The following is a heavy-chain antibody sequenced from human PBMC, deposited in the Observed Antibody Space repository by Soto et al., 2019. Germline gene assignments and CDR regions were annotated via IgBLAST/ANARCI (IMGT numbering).Heavy chain of an antibody. J-gene: IGHJ3*02. CDR3: ARIWYCGGDCYSDGFDI. V-gene: IGHV1-18*04. D-gene: IGHD2-21*02. Sequence: QVRLVQSGAEGKKPGASVKVSSKASGSTFTNYGISWMRQAPGQGLEWMGWISTYNGNTKYAQKVQGRVTMTTDTATSTAYMDLRSLRSDDTAVYYCARIWYCGGDCYSDGFDIWGQGTMVTVSS. CDR1: GSTFTNYG. CDR2: ISTYNGNT.